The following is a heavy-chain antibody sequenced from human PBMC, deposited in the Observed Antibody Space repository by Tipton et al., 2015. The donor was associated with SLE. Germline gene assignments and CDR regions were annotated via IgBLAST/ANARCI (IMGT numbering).Heavy chain of an antibody. Sequence: LRLSCAVYGGSFSGFYWSWIRQPPGKGLEWIGEINHSGSTNYNPSLKSRVTISVDMSKNQFSLKLSSVTAADTAVYYCASWDYYDSSGYYQGWFDPWGQGTLVTVSS. D-gene: IGHD3-22*01. CDR1: GGSFSGFY. CDR2: INHSGST. J-gene: IGHJ5*02. CDR3: ASWDYYDSSGYYQGWFDP. V-gene: IGHV4-34*01.